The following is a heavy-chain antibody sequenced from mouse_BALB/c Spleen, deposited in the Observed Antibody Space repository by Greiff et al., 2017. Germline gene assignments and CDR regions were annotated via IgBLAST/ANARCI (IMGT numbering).Heavy chain of an antibody. Sequence: VQLVESGPGLVAPSQSLSITCTVSGFSLTGYGVNWVRQPPGKGLEWLGMIWGDGSTDYNSALKSRLSISKDNSKSQVFLKMNSLQTDDTARYYCARVFYGNDYAMDYWGQGTSVTVSS. CDR1: GFSLTGYG. J-gene: IGHJ4*01. CDR3: ARVFYGNDYAMDY. D-gene: IGHD2-1*01. CDR2: IWGDGST. V-gene: IGHV2-6-7*01.